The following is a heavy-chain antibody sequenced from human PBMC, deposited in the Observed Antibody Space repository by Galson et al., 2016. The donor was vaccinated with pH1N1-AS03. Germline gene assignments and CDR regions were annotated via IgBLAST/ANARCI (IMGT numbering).Heavy chain of an antibody. CDR1: GGSISSYY. CDR2: IYYSGGT. J-gene: IGHJ6*02. D-gene: IGHD6-13*01. Sequence: LTCTVSGGSISSYYWTWFRQPPGKGLEWIGHIYYSGGTNYNPSLKSRVTISVDTSKNQFSLKLSSVTAADTAVYYCARFRSSWTFYYGLDVWGQGTTVTLSS. V-gene: IGHV4-59*01. CDR3: ARFRSSWTFYYGLDV.